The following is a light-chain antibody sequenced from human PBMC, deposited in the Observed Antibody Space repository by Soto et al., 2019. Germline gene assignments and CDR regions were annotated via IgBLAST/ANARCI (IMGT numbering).Light chain of an antibody. V-gene: IGKV1-5*03. J-gene: IGKJ3*01. CDR2: QTS. CDR3: QQYYIYPPA. CDR1: RDVRIY. Sequence: DIQMTQSPSTVSASVGDRVTITCRASRDVRIYSAWYQQKPGKAPKLLMYQTSTLETGVPSRFSGSGSETEFTLAISGLQPEDFATYFCQQYYIYPPAFGPGTKVEI.